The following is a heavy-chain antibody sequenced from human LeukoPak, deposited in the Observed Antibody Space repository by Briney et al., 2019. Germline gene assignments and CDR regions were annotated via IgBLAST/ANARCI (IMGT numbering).Heavy chain of an antibody. CDR2: IYHSGST. CDR1: GGSISSGGYY. J-gene: IGHJ3*02. D-gene: IGHD1-26*01. Sequence: SETLSLTCTVSGGSISSGGYYWSWIRQPPGKGLEWIGYIYHSGSTYYNPSLKSRVTISVDRSKNQFSLKLSSVTAADTAVYYCARDLGATDAFDIWGQGTMVTVSS. V-gene: IGHV4-30-2*01. CDR3: ARDLGATDAFDI.